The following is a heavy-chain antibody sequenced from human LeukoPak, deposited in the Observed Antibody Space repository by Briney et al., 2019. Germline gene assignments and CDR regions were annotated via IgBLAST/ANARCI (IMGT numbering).Heavy chain of an antibody. CDR3: ARTVAAAGTAIDY. V-gene: IGHV1-58*01. CDR2: IVVGSGNT. J-gene: IGHJ4*02. CDR1: GFTFTSSA. Sequence: GASVKVSCKASGFTFTSSAVQWVRQARGQRLEWIGWIVVGSGNTNYAQKFQGRVTITTDESTSTAYMELSSLRSEDTAVYYCARTVAAAGTAIDYWGQGTLVTVSS. D-gene: IGHD6-13*01.